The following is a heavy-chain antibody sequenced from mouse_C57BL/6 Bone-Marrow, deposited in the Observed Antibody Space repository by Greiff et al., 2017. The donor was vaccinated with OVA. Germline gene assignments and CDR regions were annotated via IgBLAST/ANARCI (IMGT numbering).Heavy chain of an antibody. CDR1: GYTFTSYW. V-gene: IGHV1-50*01. Sequence: QVQLQQPGAELVKPGASVKLSCKASGYTFTSYWMQWVKQRPGQGLEWIGEIGPSDSYTNYNQKFKGKATLPVDTSSSTAYMQHSSLTSEDSAVYYCAREGGLLHFDYWGQGTTLTVSS. CDR3: AREGGLLHFDY. CDR2: IGPSDSYT. D-gene: IGHD1-1*01. J-gene: IGHJ2*01.